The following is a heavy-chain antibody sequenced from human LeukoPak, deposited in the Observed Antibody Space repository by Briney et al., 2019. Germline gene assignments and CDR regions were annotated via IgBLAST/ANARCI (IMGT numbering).Heavy chain of an antibody. Sequence: SETLSLTCAVYGGTFSGYYWSWIRQPPGKGLEWIGEINHSGSTNYNPSLKSRVTISVDTSKNQFSLKLSTVTAADTAVYYCARGSRRFDPWGQGTLVTVSS. CDR2: INHSGST. CDR1: GGTFSGYY. J-gene: IGHJ5*02. V-gene: IGHV4-34*01. CDR3: ARGSRRFDP.